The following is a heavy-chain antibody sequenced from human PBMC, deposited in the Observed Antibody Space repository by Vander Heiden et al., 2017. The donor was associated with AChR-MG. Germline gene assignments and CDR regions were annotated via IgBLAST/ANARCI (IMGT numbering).Heavy chain of an antibody. J-gene: IGHJ4*02. V-gene: IGHV1-18*01. CDR1: GYTFTSYG. Sequence: QVQLVQSGAEVKKPGASVKVSCKASGYTFTSYGISWVRQAPEQGLEWMGWISAYNGNTNYAQKLQGRVTMTTDTSTSTAYMELRSLRSDDTAVYYCARVEEDCSGGSCYSEAPEVDYWGQGTLVTVSS. CDR2: ISAYNGNT. D-gene: IGHD2-15*01. CDR3: ARVEEDCSGGSCYSEAPEVDY.